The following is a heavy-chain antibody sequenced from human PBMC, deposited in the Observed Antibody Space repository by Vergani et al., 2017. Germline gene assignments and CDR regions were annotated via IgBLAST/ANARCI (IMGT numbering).Heavy chain of an antibody. Sequence: EVQLVESGGGLVKPGGSLRLSCAASGFTFSNAWMSWVRQAPGKGLEWVGRIKSKTDGGTTDYAAPVKGRFTISRDDSKNTLYLQMNSLKTEDTAVYYCTTTYYDFWSGYPTSHFDYWGQGTLVTVSS. D-gene: IGHD3-3*01. J-gene: IGHJ4*02. CDR3: TTTYYDFWSGYPTSHFDY. CDR1: GFTFSNAW. V-gene: IGHV3-15*01. CDR2: IKSKTDGGTT.